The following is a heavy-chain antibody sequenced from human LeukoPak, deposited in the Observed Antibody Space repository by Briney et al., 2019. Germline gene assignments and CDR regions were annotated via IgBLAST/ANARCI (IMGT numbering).Heavy chain of an antibody. V-gene: IGHV1-46*01. CDR1: GYTFTSYY. Sequence: ASVKVSCKASGYTFTSYYMHWVRQAPGQGLEWMGKINPSGGNTTYAQKFQGRVTMTRDTSTSTVYMELSSLRSEDTAVYYCAKCRVSSSGSADYWGQGTLVTVSS. CDR3: AKCRVSSSGSADY. D-gene: IGHD6-19*01. J-gene: IGHJ4*02. CDR2: INPSGGNT.